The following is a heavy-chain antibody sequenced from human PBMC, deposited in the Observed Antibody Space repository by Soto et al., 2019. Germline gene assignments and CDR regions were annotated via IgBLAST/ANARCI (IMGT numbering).Heavy chain of an antibody. CDR2: VYHSGNT. D-gene: IGHD6-13*01. Sequence: SETLSLTCAASGDSISSDKWWSWVRQPPGEGLEWIGEVYHSGNTNYNPSLKSRVIISVDKPKNQFSLKLSSVTYADTAMYYCARGERQQQWDYWGQGTLVTVSS. CDR1: GDSISSDKW. V-gene: IGHV4-4*02. J-gene: IGHJ4*02. CDR3: ARGERQQQWDY.